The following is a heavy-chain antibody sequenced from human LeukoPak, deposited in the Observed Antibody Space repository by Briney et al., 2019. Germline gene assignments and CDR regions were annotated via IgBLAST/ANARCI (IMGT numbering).Heavy chain of an antibody. CDR2: ISSSSSTI. Sequence: GGSLRLSCAASGFTFSSYSMNWVRQAPGKGLEWVSYISSSSSTIYYADSVKGRFTISRDNAKNSLYLQMNSLRAEDTAVYYCARGGRLLWFGELHYWGQGTLVTVSS. CDR3: ARGGRLLWFGELHY. D-gene: IGHD3-10*01. J-gene: IGHJ4*02. V-gene: IGHV3-48*04. CDR1: GFTFSSYS.